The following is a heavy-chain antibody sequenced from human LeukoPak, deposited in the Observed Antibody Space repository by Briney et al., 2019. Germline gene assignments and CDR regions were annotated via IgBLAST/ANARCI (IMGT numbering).Heavy chain of an antibody. J-gene: IGHJ4*02. CDR2: IYYSGST. V-gene: IGHV4-31*03. CDR1: GGSISSGGYY. CDR3: ARDFRTTIYGDYAGHLVGGSYFDY. Sequence: SQTLSLTCTVSGGSISSGGYYWSWIRQHPGKGLEWIGYIYYSGSTYYNPSLKSRVTISVDTSKNQFSLKLSSVTAANTAVYYCARDFRTTIYGDYAGHLVGGSYFDYWGQGTLVTVSS. D-gene: IGHD4-17*01.